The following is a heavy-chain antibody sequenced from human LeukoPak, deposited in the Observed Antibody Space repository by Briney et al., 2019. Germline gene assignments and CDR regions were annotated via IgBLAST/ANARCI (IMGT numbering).Heavy chain of an antibody. Sequence: ASVKVSCKASGYTFTSYGISWVRQAPGQGLEWMGWISAYNGNTNYAQKLQGRVTMTTDTSASTAYMELSSLRSEDMAVYYCASEYGDCLDYWGQGTLVTVSS. CDR3: ASEYGDCLDY. V-gene: IGHV1-18*03. D-gene: IGHD4-17*01. CDR1: GYTFTSYG. J-gene: IGHJ4*02. CDR2: ISAYNGNT.